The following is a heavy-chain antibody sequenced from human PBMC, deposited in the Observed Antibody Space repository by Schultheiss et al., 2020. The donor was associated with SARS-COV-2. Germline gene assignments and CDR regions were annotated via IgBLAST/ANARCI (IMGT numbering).Heavy chain of an antibody. CDR1: GFTFDDYA. V-gene: IGHV3-9*01. D-gene: IGHD6-19*01. J-gene: IGHJ6*02. Sequence: GGSLRLSCAASGFTFDDYAMHWVRQAPGKGLEWVSGISWNSGSIGYADSVKGRFTISRDNSKNTLYLQMNSLRGDDTAVYYCARDRGNGWYDYYYGMDVWGQGTTVTVSS. CDR2: ISWNSGSI. CDR3: ARDRGNGWYDYYYGMDV.